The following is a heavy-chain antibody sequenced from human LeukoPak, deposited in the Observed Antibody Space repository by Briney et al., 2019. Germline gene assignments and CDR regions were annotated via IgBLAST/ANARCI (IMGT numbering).Heavy chain of an antibody. J-gene: IGHJ4*02. V-gene: IGHV3-30-3*01. D-gene: IGHD2-2*01. CDR2: ISYDGSNK. CDR1: GFTFSSYA. Sequence: GGSLRLSCTASGFTFSSYAMHWVRQAPGKGLEWVAVISYDGSNKYYADSVKGRFTISRDNSKNTLYLQMNSLRAEDTAVYYCARDRSSNEYYFDYWGQGTLVTVSS. CDR3: ARDRSSNEYYFDY.